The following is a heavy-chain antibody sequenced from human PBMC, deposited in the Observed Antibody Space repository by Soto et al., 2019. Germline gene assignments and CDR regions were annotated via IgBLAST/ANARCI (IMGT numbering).Heavy chain of an antibody. D-gene: IGHD3-22*01. J-gene: IGHJ3*02. CDR1: AFTLSSYW. CDR3: ARDYEFGFDI. V-gene: IGHV3-7*01. CDR2: IKPDGSEK. Sequence: EVQLVESGGGLVQPGGSLRLSCEASAFTLSSYWMSWVRQAPGKGLEWVANIKPDGSEKYYVDSVKGRFTISRDNTKNSLYLQMRTLRHEDTAIYYCARDYEFGFDIWGQGTLVTVSS.